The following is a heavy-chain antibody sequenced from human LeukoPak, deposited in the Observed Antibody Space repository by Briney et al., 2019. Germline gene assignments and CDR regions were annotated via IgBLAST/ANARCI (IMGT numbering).Heavy chain of an antibody. J-gene: IGHJ4*02. D-gene: IGHD3-22*01. Sequence: SETLSLTCTVSGGSISSSNYYWGWIRQPPGKGLEWIGSIYYSGSTYYNPSLKSRVTISVDTSKNQFSLKLRSVTAADTAVYYCARAGFSASSGYYYLDYWGQGTLVTVSS. CDR1: GGSISSSNYY. CDR3: ARAGFSASSGYYYLDY. CDR2: IYYSGST. V-gene: IGHV4-39*07.